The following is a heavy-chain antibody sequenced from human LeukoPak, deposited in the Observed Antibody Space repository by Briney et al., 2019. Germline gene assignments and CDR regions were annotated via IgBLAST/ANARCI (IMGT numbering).Heavy chain of an antibody. CDR3: ATQQLPPRY. V-gene: IGHV4-34*08. CDR2: INHSGST. Sequence: GSLRLSCAASGFTFSSYSMNWVRQPPGKGLEWIGEINHSGSTNYNPSLKSRVTISVDTSKNQFSLKLSSVTAADTAVYYCATQQLPPRYWGQGTLVTVSS. CDR1: GFTFSSYS. J-gene: IGHJ4*02. D-gene: IGHD6-13*01.